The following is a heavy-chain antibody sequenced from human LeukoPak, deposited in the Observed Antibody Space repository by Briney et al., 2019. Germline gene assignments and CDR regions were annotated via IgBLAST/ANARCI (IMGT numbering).Heavy chain of an antibody. J-gene: IGHJ5*02. Sequence: GESLKIPCKGSGYSFTSYWIGWVRQMPGKGLEWMGIIYPGDSDTRYSPSFQGQVTISADKSISTAYLQWSSLKASDTAMYYCARHGSGSYRRTDNWFDPWGQGTLVTVSS. CDR1: GYSFTSYW. D-gene: IGHD1-26*01. V-gene: IGHV5-51*01. CDR3: ARHGSGSYRRTDNWFDP. CDR2: IYPGDSDT.